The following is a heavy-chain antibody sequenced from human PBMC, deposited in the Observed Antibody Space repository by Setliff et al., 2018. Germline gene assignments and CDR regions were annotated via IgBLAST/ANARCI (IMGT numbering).Heavy chain of an antibody. CDR1: GGSISSSNW. CDR2: IYHSGST. CDR3: ARVSSGSYYYFQH. V-gene: IGHV4-4*02. D-gene: IGHD1-26*01. J-gene: IGHJ1*01. Sequence: SETLSLTCAVSGGSISSSNWWSWVRQPPGKGLEWIGEIYHSGSTNYNPSLKSRVTISVDTSKNQFSLKLSSVTAADTAVYYCARVSSGSYYYFQHWGQGTLVTVSS.